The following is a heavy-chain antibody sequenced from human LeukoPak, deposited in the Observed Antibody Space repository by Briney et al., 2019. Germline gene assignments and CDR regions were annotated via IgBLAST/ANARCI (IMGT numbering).Heavy chain of an antibody. V-gene: IGHV4-59*08. D-gene: IGHD6-19*01. Sequence: SETLSLTCAVSGGSISNYSWSWIRQPPGKGLEWIGYVYYSGSTNSNPSLESRVTLSVDASKNQFSLKMNSVTAADTAVYYCAGQVFHGGWYFDYWGQGTLVTVSS. CDR3: AGQVFHGGWYFDY. J-gene: IGHJ4*02. CDR2: VYYSGST. CDR1: GGSISNYS.